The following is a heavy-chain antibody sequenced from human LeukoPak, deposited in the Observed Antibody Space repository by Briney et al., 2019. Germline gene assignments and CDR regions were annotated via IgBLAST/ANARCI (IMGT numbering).Heavy chain of an antibody. V-gene: IGHV4-4*07. Sequence: SQTLSPTCSVSGASLTIYYWNWIRHPAGKGLEWIGRYASGTTTHNPSLKSQVTMSIDTSKNQVSLKLTSVTAADTAVYYCATGDHSFDNWGQGTLVTVTP. CDR2: YASGTT. CDR1: GASLTIYY. D-gene: IGHD7-27*01. CDR3: ATGDHSFDN. J-gene: IGHJ4*02.